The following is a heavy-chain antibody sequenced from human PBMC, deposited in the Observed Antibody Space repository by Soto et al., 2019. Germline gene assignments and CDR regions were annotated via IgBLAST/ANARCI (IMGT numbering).Heavy chain of an antibody. CDR1: GGTFSSYA. CDR2: IIPIFGTA. CDR3: ASGVDSSSWYEAWDAFDI. J-gene: IGHJ3*02. Sequence: GASVKVSCKASGGTFSSYAISWVRQAPGQRLEWMGGIIPIFGTANYAQKFQGRVTITADESTSTAYMELSSLRSEDTAVYYCASGVDSSSWYEAWDAFDIWGQGTMVTVSS. V-gene: IGHV1-69*13. D-gene: IGHD6-13*01.